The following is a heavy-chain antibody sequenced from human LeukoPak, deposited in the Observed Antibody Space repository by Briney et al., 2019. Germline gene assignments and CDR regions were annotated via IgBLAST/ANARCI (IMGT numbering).Heavy chain of an antibody. CDR1: GGSFSGYY. V-gene: IGHV4-34*01. CDR3: ARASPLGLNWFDP. D-gene: IGHD3/OR15-3a*01. CDR2: NNHSGST. J-gene: IGHJ5*02. Sequence: SETLSLTCAVYGGSFSGYYWSWIRQPPGKGLEWIGENNHSGSTNYNPSLKSRVTISVDTSKNQFSLKLSSVTAADTAVYYCARASPLGLNWFDPWGQGTLVTVSS.